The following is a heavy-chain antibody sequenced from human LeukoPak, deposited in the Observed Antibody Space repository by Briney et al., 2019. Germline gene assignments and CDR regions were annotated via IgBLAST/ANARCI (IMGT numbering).Heavy chain of an antibody. J-gene: IGHJ4*02. Sequence: PGGSLRLSCAASGFTFSSYSMNWVRQAPGKGLEWVSYISSSSSTIYYADSVKGRFTISRDNAKNSLYLQMNSLRAEDTAVYYCASQVGYYDSSGYYYRPFDYWGQGTLVTVSS. CDR1: GFTFSSYS. V-gene: IGHV3-48*01. CDR3: ASQVGYYDSSGYYYRPFDY. D-gene: IGHD3-22*01. CDR2: ISSSSSTI.